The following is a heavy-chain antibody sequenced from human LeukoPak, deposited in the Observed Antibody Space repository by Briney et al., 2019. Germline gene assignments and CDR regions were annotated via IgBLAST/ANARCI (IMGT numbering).Heavy chain of an antibody. D-gene: IGHD5-24*01. Sequence: SETLSLTCAVYGGSFTGYYWSWIRQPPGKGLEWIGEINHSGSTYYTPSLKSRATIPVDTSKNQFSLKLSSVTAADTAVYYCARGPATIAGAAKGSFDYWGQGTLDTVSS. V-gene: IGHV4-34*01. CDR1: GGSFTGYY. CDR2: INHSGST. J-gene: IGHJ4*02. CDR3: ARGPATIAGAAKGSFDY.